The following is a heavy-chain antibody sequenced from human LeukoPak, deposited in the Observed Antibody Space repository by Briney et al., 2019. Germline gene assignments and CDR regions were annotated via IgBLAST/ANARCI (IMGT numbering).Heavy chain of an antibody. CDR1: GGTFSSYT. V-gene: IGHV1-69*04. J-gene: IGHJ3*02. Sequence: SVKVSCKASGGTFSSYTISWVRQAPGQALDWMGRIIPILGIANYAQKFKGRVTITADKSTSTAYMELSSLRSEDTAVYYCAREKGYCSSTSCFDAFDIWGQGTMVTVSS. CDR2: IIPILGIA. D-gene: IGHD2-2*01. CDR3: AREKGYCSSTSCFDAFDI.